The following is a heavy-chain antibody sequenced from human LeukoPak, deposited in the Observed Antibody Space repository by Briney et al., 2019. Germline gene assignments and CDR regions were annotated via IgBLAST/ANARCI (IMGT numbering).Heavy chain of an antibody. V-gene: IGHV3-33*08. CDR3: ARGGYDILTGLANWFDP. Sequence: GGSLRLSCAASGLTFSSYAMTWVRQAPGKGLEWVAVIWYDGSNKYYADSVKGRFTISRDNSKNTLYLQMNSLRAEDTAVYYCARGGYDILTGLANWFDPWGQGTLVTVSS. J-gene: IGHJ5*02. D-gene: IGHD3-9*01. CDR2: IWYDGSNK. CDR1: GLTFSSYA.